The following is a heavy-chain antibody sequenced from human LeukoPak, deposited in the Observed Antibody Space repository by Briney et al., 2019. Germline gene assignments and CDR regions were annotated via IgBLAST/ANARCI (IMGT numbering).Heavy chain of an antibody. J-gene: IGHJ6*02. V-gene: IGHV3-48*02. CDR1: GFTFSSYS. CDR3: ASQGGLLWFGELSGGMDV. Sequence: GGSLRLSCAASGFTFSSYSMNWVRQAPGKGLEWVSYISSSSSTIYYADSVKGRFTISRDNAKNSLYLQMNSLRDEDTAVYYCASQGGLLWFGELSGGMDVWGQGTTVTVSS. CDR2: ISSSSSTI. D-gene: IGHD3-10*01.